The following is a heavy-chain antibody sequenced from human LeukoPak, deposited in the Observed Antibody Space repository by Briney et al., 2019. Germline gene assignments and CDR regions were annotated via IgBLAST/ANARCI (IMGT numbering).Heavy chain of an antibody. CDR3: ARESYYDSSDDAFDI. CDR2: ISAYNGNT. Sequence: ASVKVSCKASGYTFTSYGISWVRQAPGQGLEWMGWISAYNGNTNYAQKLQGRVTMTTDTSTSSAYMELRSLRSDDTAVYYCARESYYDSSDDAFDIWGQGTMVTVSS. CDR1: GYTFTSYG. J-gene: IGHJ3*02. D-gene: IGHD3-22*01. V-gene: IGHV1-18*01.